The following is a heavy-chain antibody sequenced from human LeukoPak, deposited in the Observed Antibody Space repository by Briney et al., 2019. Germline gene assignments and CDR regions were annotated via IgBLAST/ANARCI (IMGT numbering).Heavy chain of an antibody. J-gene: IGHJ5*02. CDR1: GGTFSSYA. Sequence: SVKVSCKASGGTFSSYAISWVRQAPGKGLEWMGRIIPILGIANYAQKFQGRVTITADKSTSTAYMELSSLRSEDTAVYYCARVSGLTGTYWFDPWGQGTLVTVSS. V-gene: IGHV1-69*04. D-gene: IGHD1-7*01. CDR2: IIPILGIA. CDR3: ARVSGLTGTYWFDP.